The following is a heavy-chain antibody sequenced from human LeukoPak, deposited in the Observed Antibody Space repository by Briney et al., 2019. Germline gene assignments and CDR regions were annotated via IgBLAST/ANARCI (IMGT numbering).Heavy chain of an antibody. CDR3: ARVGGDEGWYVR. CDR2: INPNSGGT. Sequence: ASVKVSCKASGYTFTGYYMHWVRQAPGQGLEWMGWINPNSGGTNYAQKFQGRVTMTRDTSISTAYRELSRLRSDGAAVYCCARVGGDEGWYVRWGQGTLVSVSS. J-gene: IGHJ4*02. D-gene: IGHD2-15*01. V-gene: IGHV1-2*02. CDR1: GYTFTGYY.